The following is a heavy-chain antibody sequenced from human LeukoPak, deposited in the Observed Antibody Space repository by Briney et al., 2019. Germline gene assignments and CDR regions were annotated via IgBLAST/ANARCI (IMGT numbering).Heavy chain of an antibody. CDR2: IYHSETA. V-gene: IGHV4-4*02. CDR3: AKGFCSSASCHFFDY. Sequence: SETLSPTCAVSGGSISSSSNWWSWVRQPPGKGLEWIGEIYHSETANYSPSLKGRVTISMDESKNRFSLNLASVTAADTAMYYCAKGFCSSASCHFFDYWGQGILVTVSS. J-gene: IGHJ4*02. D-gene: IGHD2-2*01. CDR1: GGSISSSSNW.